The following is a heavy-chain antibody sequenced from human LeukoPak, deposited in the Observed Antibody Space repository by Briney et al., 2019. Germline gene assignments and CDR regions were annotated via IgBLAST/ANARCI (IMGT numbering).Heavy chain of an antibody. J-gene: IGHJ4*02. CDR2: INAGNGNT. CDR1: GYTFTSYA. V-gene: IGHV1-3*01. CDR3: AKEVVVRMTRGYFDY. Sequence: ASVKVSCKASGYTFTSYAMHWVRQAPGQRLEWMGWINAGNGNTKYSQKFQGRVTITRDTSASTAYMELNSLRAEDTAVYYCAKEVVVRMTRGYFDYWGQGTLVTVSS. D-gene: IGHD2-2*01.